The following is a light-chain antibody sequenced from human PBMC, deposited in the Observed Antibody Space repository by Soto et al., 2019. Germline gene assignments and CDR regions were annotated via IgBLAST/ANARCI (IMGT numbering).Light chain of an antibody. V-gene: IGKV2-24*01. CDR2: KIS. CDR1: ESLLHIDGTTY. Sequence: DNVMTQTPLSSPVTLGQPASISCRSSESLLHIDGTTYLSWLQQRPGQPPRVIIYKISDRLSGVPDRFSGSGVGTDFTLKISRVEAEDVGVYYCMQATHFPRTFGQGTKVDSK. CDR3: MQATHFPRT. J-gene: IGKJ1*01.